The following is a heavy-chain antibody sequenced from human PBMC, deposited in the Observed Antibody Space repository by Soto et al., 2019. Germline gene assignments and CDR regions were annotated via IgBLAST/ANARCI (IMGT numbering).Heavy chain of an antibody. Sequence: TSETLSLTCSVSGGSINSNNYYWAWIRQPPGKGLAWIASVYYDGSTYYNPSLKSRVTISVDASKDRFSLQLRSVTAADTAVYYCAKVVVAAPRHTDSDSWGQGTLVTVSS. D-gene: IGHD2-15*01. J-gene: IGHJ4*02. CDR1: GGSINSNNYY. V-gene: IGHV4-39*02. CDR3: AKVVVAAPRHTDSDS. CDR2: VYYDGST.